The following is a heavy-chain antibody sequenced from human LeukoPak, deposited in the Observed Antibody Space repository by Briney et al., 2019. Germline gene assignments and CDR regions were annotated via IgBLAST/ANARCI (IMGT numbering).Heavy chain of an antibody. J-gene: IGHJ5*02. V-gene: IGHV3-33*01. CDR3: AGGQNYYGSGSYA. Sequence: PGRSLRLSCAASGFTFSSYGMHWVRQAPGKGLEWVAVIWYDGSNKYYADSVKGRFTISRDNSKNTLYLQMNSLRAEDTAVYYCAGGQNYYGSGSYAWGQGTLVTVSS. D-gene: IGHD3-10*01. CDR2: IWYDGSNK. CDR1: GFTFSSYG.